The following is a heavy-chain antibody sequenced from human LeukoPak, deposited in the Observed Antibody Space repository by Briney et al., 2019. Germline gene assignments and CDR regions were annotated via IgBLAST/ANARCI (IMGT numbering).Heavy chain of an antibody. CDR1: GGSISSGSYF. J-gene: IGHJ4*02. Sequence: PSETLSLTCTVSGGSISSGSYFWSWIRQPAGKGLEWIGRIYTSGSTNYNPSLKSRVTISVDTSKNQFSLKLSSVTAADTAVFYCARASLYCSGGSCYSPYYFDYWGQGTLVTVSS. CDR3: ARASLYCSGGSCYSPYYFDY. D-gene: IGHD2-15*01. V-gene: IGHV4-61*02. CDR2: IYTSGST.